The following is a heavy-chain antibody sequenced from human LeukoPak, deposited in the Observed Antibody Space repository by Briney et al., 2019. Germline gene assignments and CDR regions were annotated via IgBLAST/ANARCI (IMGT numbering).Heavy chain of an antibody. CDR3: ARAPGNLENYHYGMDV. Sequence: ASVNVSCKASGYTFTSYAMHWVRQAPGQRLEWMAWISAYNGNTNYAQKFQGRVTMTTDTSTSTAYMELRSLRSDDTAVYYCARAPGNLENYHYGMDVWGQGTTVTVSS. V-gene: IGHV1-18*01. CDR2: ISAYNGNT. CDR1: GYTFTSYA. D-gene: IGHD1-14*01. J-gene: IGHJ6*02.